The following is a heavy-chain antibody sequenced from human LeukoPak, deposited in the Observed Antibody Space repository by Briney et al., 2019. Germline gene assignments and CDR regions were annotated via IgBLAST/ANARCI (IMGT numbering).Heavy chain of an antibody. J-gene: IGHJ4*02. CDR2: IYPGDSDT. CDR1: GYTFNKNY. Sequence: AGASLQISCKASGYTFNKNYIAWVRPVSGKGLEWMGIIYPGDSDTRYSPSFQGHVTISADESISTAFLQWSSVEATDSAMYYCVRGNQKYGDYVRDWGQGTLVTISS. V-gene: IGHV5-51*01. CDR3: VRGNQKYGDYVRD. D-gene: IGHD4-17*01.